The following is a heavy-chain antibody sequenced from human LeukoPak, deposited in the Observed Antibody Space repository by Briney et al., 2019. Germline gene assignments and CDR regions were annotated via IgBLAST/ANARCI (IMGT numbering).Heavy chain of an antibody. V-gene: IGHV4-59*01. J-gene: IGHJ4*02. CDR3: ARDEEDGYNF. D-gene: IGHD5-24*01. Sequence: PSETPSLTCTVSGGSISSYYWSWIRQPPGKGLEWIGYFYYSGSTNYNPSLKSRVTISVDTSKNQFSLKLSSVTAADTAVYYCARDEEDGYNFWGQGTLVTVSS. CDR2: FYYSGST. CDR1: GGSISSYY.